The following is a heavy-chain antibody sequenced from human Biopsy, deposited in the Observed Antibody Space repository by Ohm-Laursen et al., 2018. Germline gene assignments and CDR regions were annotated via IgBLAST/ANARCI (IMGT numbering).Heavy chain of an antibody. CDR3: AKDLSVYYYYGIDV. CDR1: GFILTNYG. Sequence: SLRLSCAASGFILTNYGLSWVRQAPGKGLERVSAIRGSGLTTFYTDSVKGRFTISRDNSKNTLYLQVNSLRAEDTAVYYCAKDLSVYYYYGIDVWGQGTTVTVSS. D-gene: IGHD5/OR15-5a*01. V-gene: IGHV3-23*01. CDR2: IRGSGLTT. J-gene: IGHJ6*02.